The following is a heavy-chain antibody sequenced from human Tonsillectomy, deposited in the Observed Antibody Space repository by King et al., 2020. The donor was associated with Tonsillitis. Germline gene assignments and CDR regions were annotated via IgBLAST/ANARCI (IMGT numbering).Heavy chain of an antibody. CDR3: VKDIWGLACGSTGCSDGTDDL. D-gene: IGHD2-2*01. V-gene: IGHV3-9*01. Sequence: VQLVESGGGLVQPGRSLRLSCAASGFNFNDYAMHWVRQVPGKGLEWVSGISWDSNYIDYAASVEGRFTVSRDNAGNSVFLQLNSLKTEDTALYYCVKDIWGLACGSTGCSDGTDDLWGQGTKVTVSS. J-gene: IGHJ3*01. CDR1: GFNFNDYA. CDR2: ISWDSNYI.